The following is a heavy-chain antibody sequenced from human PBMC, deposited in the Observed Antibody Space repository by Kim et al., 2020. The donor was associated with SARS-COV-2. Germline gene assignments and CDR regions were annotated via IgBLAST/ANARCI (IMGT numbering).Heavy chain of an antibody. CDR2: ISAYNGNT. CDR1: GYTFTSYG. CDR3: ARLAIWEIQAYYYYGMDV. Sequence: ASVKVSCKASGYTFTSYGISWVRQAPGQGLEWMGWISAYNGNTNYAQKLQGRVTMTTDTSTSTAYMELRSLRSDDTAVYYCARLAIWEIQAYYYYGMDVWGQGTTVTVSS. D-gene: IGHD1-26*01. V-gene: IGHV1-18*04. J-gene: IGHJ6*02.